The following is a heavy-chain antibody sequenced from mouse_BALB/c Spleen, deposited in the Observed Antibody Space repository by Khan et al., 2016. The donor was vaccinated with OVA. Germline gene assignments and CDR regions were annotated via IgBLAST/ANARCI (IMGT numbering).Heavy chain of an antibody. D-gene: IGHD2-14*01. CDR1: GYSFTSHT. V-gene: IGHV1-4*01. CDR3: ARRTPGYALDY. CDR2: INPRSGYT. Sequence: QVQLQQSGAELARPGASVKMSCKASGYSFTSHTMHWVKQRPGQGLEWIGYINPRSGYTNYNQKFNDKATLTADKSSSTAYMQLSSLTSEDSAVYYCARRTPGYALDYWGQGTSVTVSS. J-gene: IGHJ4*01.